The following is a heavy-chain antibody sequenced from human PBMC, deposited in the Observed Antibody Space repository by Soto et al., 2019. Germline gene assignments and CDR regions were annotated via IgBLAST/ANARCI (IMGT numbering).Heavy chain of an antibody. CDR3: AKIHHVEREIAWGCMDV. CDR2: ISGSAGST. D-gene: IGHD3-16*01. CDR1: GFTFSSYA. V-gene: IGHV3-23*01. J-gene: IGHJ6*02. Sequence: EVQLLESGGGLVQPGGSLRLSCAASGFTFSSYAMSWVRQAPGKGLEWVSSISGSAGSTYYADSVKGRFTISRDNSKNTLYLQMNGLRGEDTAVYYCAKIHHVEREIAWGCMDVWGHGTTVTVSS.